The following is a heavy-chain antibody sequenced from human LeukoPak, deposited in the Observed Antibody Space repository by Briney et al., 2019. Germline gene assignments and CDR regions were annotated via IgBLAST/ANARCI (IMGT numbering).Heavy chain of an antibody. CDR2: IKSKTYGGTT. V-gene: IGHV3-15*01. D-gene: IGHD4-17*01. CDR3: TTHSGDVTRGQ. J-gene: IGHJ4*02. CDR1: GFTVSSSY. Sequence: PGGSLRLSCTASGFTVSSSYMTWVRQAPGKGLEWVGRIKSKTYGGTTDYAAPVKGRFTISRDDSKNTLYLQMNSLKTEDTAVYYCTTHSGDVTRGQWGQGTLVTVSS.